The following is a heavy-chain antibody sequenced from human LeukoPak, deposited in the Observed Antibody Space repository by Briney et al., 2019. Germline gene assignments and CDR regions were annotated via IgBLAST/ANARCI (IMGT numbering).Heavy chain of an antibody. CDR1: VFTFDDYA. J-gene: IGHJ3*02. D-gene: IGHD6-13*01. CDR3: AKGIAAARYDAFDI. Sequence: GRSLRLSCAASVFTFDDYAMHWVRQAPGKGLEWVSGISWNNGSIGYADSVKGRFTISRDNAKNSLYLQMNSLRAEDTALYYCAKGIAAARYDAFDIWGQGTMVTVSS. V-gene: IGHV3-9*01. CDR2: ISWNNGSI.